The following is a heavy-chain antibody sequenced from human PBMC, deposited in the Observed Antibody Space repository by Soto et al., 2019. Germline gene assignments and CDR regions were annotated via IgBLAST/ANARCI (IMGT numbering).Heavy chain of an antibody. V-gene: IGHV3-11*06. CDR3: ARDLQPRPDYYDSSGYYLGYY. J-gene: IGHJ4*02. Sequence: GGSLRLSCAASGFTFSDYYMSWIRQAPGKGLEWVSYISSSSSYTNYADSVKGRFTISRDNAKNSLYLQMNSLRAEDTAVYYCARDLQPRPDYYDSSGYYLGYYWGQGTLVTVSS. CDR1: GFTFSDYY. D-gene: IGHD3-22*01. CDR2: ISSSSSYT.